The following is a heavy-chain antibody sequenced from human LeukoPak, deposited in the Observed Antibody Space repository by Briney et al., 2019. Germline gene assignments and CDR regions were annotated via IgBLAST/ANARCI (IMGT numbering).Heavy chain of an antibody. J-gene: IGHJ4*02. Sequence: GGSLRLSCAASGFTFSSYWMHWVRQAPGKGLVWVSRINSDGSSTSYADSVKGRFTISRDNAKNTLYLQLNSLRAEDTAVYHCAKDGSSGYYSSYYFDYWGQGTLVTVSS. CDR1: GFTFSSYW. V-gene: IGHV3-74*01. CDR2: INSDGSST. D-gene: IGHD3-22*01. CDR3: AKDGSSGYYSSYYFDY.